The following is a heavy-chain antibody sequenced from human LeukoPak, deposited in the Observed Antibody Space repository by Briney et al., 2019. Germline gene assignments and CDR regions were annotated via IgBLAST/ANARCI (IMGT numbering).Heavy chain of an antibody. CDR1: GYTFTGYY. Sequence: ASVNVSFKASGYTFTGYYMHGVGQAPGQGLEWMGWINPNSGGTNYAQKFQGRVTMTRDRSISTAYMEVGRLRSDDTAVYYCARVRQQLVDFDYWGEGTLLTVSS. D-gene: IGHD6-13*01. CDR3: ARVRQQLVDFDY. J-gene: IGHJ4*02. CDR2: INPNSGGT. V-gene: IGHV1-2*02.